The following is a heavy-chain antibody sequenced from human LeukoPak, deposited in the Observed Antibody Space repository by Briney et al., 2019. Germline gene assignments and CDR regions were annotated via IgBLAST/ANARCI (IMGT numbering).Heavy chain of an antibody. CDR1: GFTFDDYG. J-gene: IGHJ6*03. CDR2: INWNGGST. CDR3: AKVGGSYTGYYYMDV. Sequence: PGGSLRLSCAASGFTFDDYGMSWVRQAPGKGLEWVSGINWNGGSTGYADSVKGRFTISRDNAKNPLYLQMNSLRAGDTAVYYCAKVGGSYTGYYYMDVWGKGTTVTISS. V-gene: IGHV3-20*04. D-gene: IGHD1-26*01.